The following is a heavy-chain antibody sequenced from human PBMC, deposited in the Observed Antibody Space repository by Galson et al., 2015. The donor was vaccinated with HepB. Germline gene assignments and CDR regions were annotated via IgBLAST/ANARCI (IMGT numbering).Heavy chain of an antibody. D-gene: IGHD2-15*01. CDR1: GFTFTRYA. Sequence: SLRLSCAASGFTFTRYAMTWVRQAPGKGLEWVASITSSGGKTYYTYSVTGRFTISRDNSKNTLFLQLNSLRAEDTAVYYCAKDGIMVANNPYHFHYWGQGTLVTVSS. J-gene: IGHJ4*02. V-gene: IGHV3-23*01. CDR3: AKDGIMVANNPYHFHY. CDR2: ITSSGGKT.